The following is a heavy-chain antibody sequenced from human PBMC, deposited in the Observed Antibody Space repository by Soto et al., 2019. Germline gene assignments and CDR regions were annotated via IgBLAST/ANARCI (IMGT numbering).Heavy chain of an antibody. CDR3: AAELGFRKIYVV. J-gene: IGHJ6*02. CDR2: IIPLFGTT. Sequence: QVQVVQSGVEVRMPGSSVKVSCKASGDTFKNCVISWVRQAPGQGLEWMGGIIPLFGTTDFAQGFQGRLTITTYESTTTADMELSRLRSEYTDTYYCAAELGFRKIYVVWGQGTKVIVSS. D-gene: IGHD7-27*01. CDR1: GDTFKNCV. V-gene: IGHV1-69*01.